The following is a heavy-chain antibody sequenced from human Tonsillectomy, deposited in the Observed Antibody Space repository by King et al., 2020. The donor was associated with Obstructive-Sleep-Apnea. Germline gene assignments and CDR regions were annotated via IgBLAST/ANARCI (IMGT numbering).Heavy chain of an antibody. D-gene: IGHD6-19*01. J-gene: IGHJ4*02. CDR3: ARESGDWLVDS. CDR1: GFTFTDYDYY. Sequence: VQLVESGGGGVKPGGSLRLSLAGVGFTFTDYDYYMSWIRQAPGKGLECVAYSRSTGIYIRYAESLKGRFTISRDNAATSVYFQMNSLRADDTALYFCARESGDWLVDSWGQGTLVIVSS. CDR2: SRSTGIYI. V-gene: IGHV3-11*06.